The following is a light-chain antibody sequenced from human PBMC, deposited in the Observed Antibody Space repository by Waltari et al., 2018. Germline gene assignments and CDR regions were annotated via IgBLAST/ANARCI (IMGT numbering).Light chain of an antibody. CDR1: SSDVGTSDS. CDR3: SSYAGTYSLI. J-gene: IGLJ2*01. Sequence: QSALAQPRSVSGSPGQSVIISCTGSSSDVGTSDSVSWFQQHPGKVPTLIIYDVIKRPSGVPDRFSGSKSGNTASLTISGLQAEDEADYYCSSYAGTYSLIFGGGTKLTVL. CDR2: DVI. V-gene: IGLV2-11*01.